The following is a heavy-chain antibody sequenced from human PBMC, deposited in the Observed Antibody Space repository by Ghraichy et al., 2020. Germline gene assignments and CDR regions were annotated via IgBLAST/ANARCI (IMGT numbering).Heavy chain of an antibody. CDR1: GGSMSRYY. CDR3: ARGMGGSGSDYTWLDP. CDR2: IHSSGSP. D-gene: IGHD3-10*01. J-gene: IGHJ5*02. V-gene: IGHV4-4*07. Sequence: SETLSLTCTVSGGSMSRYYWSWIRQPAGKRLQWIGHIHSSGSPTYNPSLNSRVTMSVDTSKDQFSLNLSAMTAADTAVYYCARGMGGSGSDYTWLDPWGQGTLVTVSS.